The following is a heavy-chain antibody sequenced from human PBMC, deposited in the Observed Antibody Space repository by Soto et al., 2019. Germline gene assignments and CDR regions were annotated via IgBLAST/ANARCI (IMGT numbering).Heavy chain of an antibody. CDR2: INPNSGGT. D-gene: IGHD1-26*01. J-gene: IGHJ5*02. Sequence: ASVKVSCKASGYTFTGYYMHWVRQAPGQGLEWMGWINPNSGGTNYAQKFQGWVTMTRDTSISTAYMELSRLRSDDTAVYYCARGYSGSYDWFDPWGQGTLVTVSS. CDR1: GYTFTGYY. V-gene: IGHV1-2*04. CDR3: ARGYSGSYDWFDP.